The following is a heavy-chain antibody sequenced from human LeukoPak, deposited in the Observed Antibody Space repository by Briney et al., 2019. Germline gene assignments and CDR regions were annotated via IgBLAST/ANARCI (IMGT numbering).Heavy chain of an antibody. Sequence: GESLKSSCKISGYKLTNNWIGWVRQVPGKGLEWMGLIYPGYYDAKYSPSFQDQVTLSVDASVSTAYLQLSGLRASDTAIYYCVRLALSSSLDRWGQGTLVTVSS. CDR2: IYPGYYDA. D-gene: IGHD6-13*01. V-gene: IGHV5-51*01. CDR3: VRLALSSSLDR. J-gene: IGHJ5*02. CDR1: GYKLTNNW.